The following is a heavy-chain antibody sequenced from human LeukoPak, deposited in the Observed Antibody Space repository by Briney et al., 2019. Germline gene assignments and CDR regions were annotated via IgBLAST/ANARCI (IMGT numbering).Heavy chain of an antibody. Sequence: ASVKVSCKASGYTFTSYGISWVRQAPGQGLEWMGWISAYNGNTNYAQKLQGRVTMTTDTSTSTAYIELRSLRSADTAMYYCASSVWAYCGGDCYGSKYYYYYLDVWGKGTTVTVSS. CDR2: ISAYNGNT. D-gene: IGHD2-21*01. V-gene: IGHV1-18*01. J-gene: IGHJ6*03. CDR3: ASSVWAYCGGDCYGSKYYYYYLDV. CDR1: GYTFTSYG.